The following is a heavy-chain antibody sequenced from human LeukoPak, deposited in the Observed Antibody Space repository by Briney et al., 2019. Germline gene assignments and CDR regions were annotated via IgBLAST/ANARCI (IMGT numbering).Heavy chain of an antibody. CDR2: ISGNGGST. V-gene: IGHV3-64*01. CDR3: AKLGRGYSYKVSLDFDY. Sequence: PGGSLRLSCAASGFTFSDYAIHWVRQCPGKGLEYVSTISGNGGSTFYANSVKGRFTISRDNSKNTLYLQMGSLRAEDAAVYYCAKLGRGYSYKVSLDFDYWGQGTLVTVSS. CDR1: GFTFSDYA. D-gene: IGHD5-18*01. J-gene: IGHJ4*02.